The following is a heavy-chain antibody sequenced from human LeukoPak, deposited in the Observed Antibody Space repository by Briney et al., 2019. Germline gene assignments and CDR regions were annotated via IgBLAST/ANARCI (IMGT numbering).Heavy chain of an antibody. Sequence: GGPLRLSCAASGFTFDDYTMHWVRQAPGKGLEWVSLISWDGGSTYYADSVKGRFTISRDNSKNSLYLQMNSLRTEDTALYYCAKDSPTYSSSYFDYWGQGTLVTVSS. J-gene: IGHJ4*02. CDR2: ISWDGGST. V-gene: IGHV3-43*01. CDR1: GFTFDDYT. D-gene: IGHD6-6*01. CDR3: AKDSPTYSSSYFDY.